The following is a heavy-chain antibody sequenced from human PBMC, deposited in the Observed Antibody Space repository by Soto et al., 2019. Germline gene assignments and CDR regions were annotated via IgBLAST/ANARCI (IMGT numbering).Heavy chain of an antibody. V-gene: IGHV4-30-4*01. Sequence: QVQLQESGPGLVKPSQTLSLTCTVSGGSISSGNYYWSWIRQPPGKGLEWIGFISYSGSTYYSTSLKSRVTISVYTSKSQFSLTLSFVTASDTAVYYCATMGTPATGLYFFDYWGQGSLVTVSS. CDR1: GGSISSGNYY. CDR3: ATMGTPATGLYFFDY. CDR2: ISYSGST. D-gene: IGHD2-15*01. J-gene: IGHJ4*02.